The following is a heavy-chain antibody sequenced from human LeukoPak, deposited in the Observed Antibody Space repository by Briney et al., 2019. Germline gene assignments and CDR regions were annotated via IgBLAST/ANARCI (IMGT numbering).Heavy chain of an antibody. Sequence: ASETLSLTCTVSGGSISNYHWSWIRQPAGKGLEWIGQIHTSGSTNYNPPLKSRVTMSIDTPENQLSLTIRSVTAADTAAYYCARRAISSGWSFDYWGHGTLVTVCS. CDR1: GGSISNYH. CDR3: ARRAISSGWSFDY. J-gene: IGHJ4*01. D-gene: IGHD6-19*01. V-gene: IGHV4-4*07. CDR2: IHTSGST.